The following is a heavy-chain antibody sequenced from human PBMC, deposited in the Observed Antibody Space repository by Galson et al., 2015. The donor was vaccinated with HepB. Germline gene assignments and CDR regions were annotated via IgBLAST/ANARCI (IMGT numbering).Heavy chain of an antibody. CDR2: MDHSGGT. Sequence: SETLSLTCAVYGGAFSGYSWTWIRRPPGKGLEWIGEMDHSGGTTYNPSLKSRVTISLDTSRNQFSLKLTSGTAADTAMYYCARDSTMNTYYDFWSGYYLFDYWGQGTLVTVSS. V-gene: IGHV4-34*01. CDR3: ARDSTMNTYYDFWSGYYLFDY. D-gene: IGHD3-3*01. CDR1: GGAFSGYS. J-gene: IGHJ4*02.